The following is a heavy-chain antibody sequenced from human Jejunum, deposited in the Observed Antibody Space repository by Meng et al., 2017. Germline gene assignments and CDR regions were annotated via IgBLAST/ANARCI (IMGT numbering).Heavy chain of an antibody. Sequence: GESLKISCAASGFIFSDYAMHWVRQAPGEGLEWVAVISSDRTDKYYADSVKGRFTISRDNSENTQHLQMNSLRPDDTAVYHCARARGFYYYPADVWGQGTTVTVSS. D-gene: IGHD3-10*01. CDR2: ISSDRTDK. CDR1: GFIFSDYA. J-gene: IGHJ6*02. CDR3: ARARGFYYYPADV. V-gene: IGHV3-30*04.